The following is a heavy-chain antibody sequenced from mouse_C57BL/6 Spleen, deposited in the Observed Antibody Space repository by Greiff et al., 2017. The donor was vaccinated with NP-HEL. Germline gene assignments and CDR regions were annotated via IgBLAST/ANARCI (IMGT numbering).Heavy chain of an antibody. D-gene: IGHD2-4*01. J-gene: IGHJ3*01. V-gene: IGHV6-6*01. CDR2: IRNKANNHAT. CDR3: TIYDYDGGAWFAY. Sequence: DVKLQESGGGLVQPGGSMKLSCAASGFTFSDAWMDWVRQSPEKGLEWVAEIRNKANNHATYYAESVKGRFTISRDDSKSSVYLQMNILRAEDTGIYYCTIYDYDGGAWFAYWGQGTLVTVSA. CDR1: GFTFSDAW.